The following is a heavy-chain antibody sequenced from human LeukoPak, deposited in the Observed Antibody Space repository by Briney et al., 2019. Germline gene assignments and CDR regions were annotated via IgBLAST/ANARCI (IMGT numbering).Heavy chain of an antibody. Sequence: GGSLRLSCAASGFTFSSYSTNWVRQAPGKGLEWVSSISSSSSYIYYADSVKGRFTISRDNAENSLYLQMNNLKTEDSAIYYCAGWVAVPAAVDFWGQGTLVTVSS. D-gene: IGHD2-2*01. J-gene: IGHJ4*02. CDR1: GFTFSSYS. CDR2: ISSSSSYI. V-gene: IGHV3-21*04. CDR3: AGWVAVPAAVDF.